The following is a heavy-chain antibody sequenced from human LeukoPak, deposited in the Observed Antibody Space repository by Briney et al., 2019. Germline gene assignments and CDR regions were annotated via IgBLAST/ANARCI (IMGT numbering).Heavy chain of an antibody. CDR1: GGTFSSYA. V-gene: IGHV1-69*13. CDR2: IIPIFGTA. J-gene: IGHJ6*02. Sequence: ASVKVSCKASGGTFSSYAISWVRQAPGQGLEWMGGIIPIFGTANYAQKFQGRVAITADESTSTAYMELSSLRSEDTAVYYCARDIGPMAILYYYGMDVWGQGTTVTVSS. CDR3: ARDIGPMAILYYYGMDV. D-gene: IGHD3-10*01.